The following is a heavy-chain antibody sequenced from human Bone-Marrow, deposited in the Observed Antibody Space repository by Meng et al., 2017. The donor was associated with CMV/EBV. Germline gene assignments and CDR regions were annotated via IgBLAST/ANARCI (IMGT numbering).Heavy chain of an antibody. CDR1: GGSFSGYY. Sequence: SETLSLTCAVYGGSFSGYYWSWIRQPPGKGLEWIGEINHSGSTNYNPSLKSRVTISVDTSKNQFSLKLSSVTAADTAVYYCASHCSSTSCYASMYAFDIWGQGPRVTVSS. J-gene: IGHJ3*02. CDR2: INHSGST. D-gene: IGHD2-2*01. CDR3: ASHCSSTSCYASMYAFDI. V-gene: IGHV4-34*01.